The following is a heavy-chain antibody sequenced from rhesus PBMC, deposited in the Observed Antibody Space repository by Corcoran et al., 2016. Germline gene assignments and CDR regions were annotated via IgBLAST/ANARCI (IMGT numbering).Heavy chain of an antibody. D-gene: IGHD6-37*01. J-gene: IGHJ4*01. Sequence: EVQLVESGGDLVQPGGSLRVSCAASGFPFSDHYMYWVRQAPGKGREWVGFIRDKGNDGTAEYAASVKGRFTLSRDDSKSIAYLQMTSRKTEDTAVYFCTRDRWGRNYFDYWGQGVLVTVSS. CDR3: TRDRWGRNYFDY. CDR2: IRDKGNDGTA. CDR1: GFPFSDHY. V-gene: IGHV3-6*01.